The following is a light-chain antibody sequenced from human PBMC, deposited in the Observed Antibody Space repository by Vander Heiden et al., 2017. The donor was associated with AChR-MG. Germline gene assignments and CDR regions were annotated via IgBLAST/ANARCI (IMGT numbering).Light chain of an antibody. V-gene: IGKV1-39*01. Sequence: DIQMTQSPSSLSASVGDRVTITCRASQSISSYLNWYQQRPRKAPKLLIYAASSLQSGAPSRFSGSGSGTDFTLTISSLQPEDSATYYCQQSYSTTWTFGQGTKVEVK. CDR2: AAS. CDR3: QQSYSTTWT. CDR1: QSISSY. J-gene: IGKJ1*01.